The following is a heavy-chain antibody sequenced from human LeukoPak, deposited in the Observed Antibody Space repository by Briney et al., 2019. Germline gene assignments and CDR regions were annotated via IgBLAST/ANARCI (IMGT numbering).Heavy chain of an antibody. J-gene: IGHJ5*02. Sequence: SETLSLTCTVSGGSISSYYWSWIRQPAGKGLEWIGRIYTSGSTNYNPSLKSRVTMSVDTSKNQFSLKLSSVTAADTAVYYCAREPPLDYGDCQNWFDPWGQGTLVTVSS. CDR1: GGSISSYY. V-gene: IGHV4-4*07. CDR2: IYTSGST. CDR3: AREPPLDYGDCQNWFDP. D-gene: IGHD4-17*01.